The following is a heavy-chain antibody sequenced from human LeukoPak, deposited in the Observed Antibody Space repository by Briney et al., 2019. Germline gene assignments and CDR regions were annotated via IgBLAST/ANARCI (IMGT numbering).Heavy chain of an antibody. CDR1: GGSITSYY. V-gene: IGHV4-59*01. D-gene: IGHD2-8*02. J-gene: IGHJ4*02. CDR3: ARATTAYCTGGICPNFDY. Sequence: SETLSLTCTVSGGSITSYYWSWIRQPPGGGLEGIGYVYFSASTNYNPSLKRRVTISVDTSKNQFSLKLTSVTAADTALYYCARATTAYCTGGICPNFDYWGQGTLVTVSS. CDR2: VYFSAST.